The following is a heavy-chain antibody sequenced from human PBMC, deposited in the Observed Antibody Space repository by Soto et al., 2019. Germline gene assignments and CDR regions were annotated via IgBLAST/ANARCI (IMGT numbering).Heavy chain of an antibody. D-gene: IGHD5-12*01. CDR1: GFTFSRDA. CDR3: ARDYSGYEY. J-gene: IGHJ4*02. Sequence: EVQLVESGGGLVQPGGSLRLSCAASGFTFSRDAMHWVRQAPGQGLESVSAISSHGGSTYYANSVKGRFTISRDNSKNTLYLTMGSLRAEDMAEYYCARDYSGYEYWGQGTLVTVSS. CDR2: ISSHGGST. V-gene: IGHV3-64*01.